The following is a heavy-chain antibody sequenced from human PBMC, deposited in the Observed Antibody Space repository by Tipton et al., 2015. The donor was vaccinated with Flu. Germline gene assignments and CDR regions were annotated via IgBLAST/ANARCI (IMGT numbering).Heavy chain of an antibody. CDR1: GGSISSSSYY. CDR2: IYYSGST. J-gene: IGHJ4*02. D-gene: IGHD4-23*01. CDR3: ARVGVVTPFDY. V-gene: IGHV4-39*07. Sequence: QVQLVQSGAEVKPSETLSLTCTVSGGSISSSSYYWGWIRQPPGKGLEWIGSIYYSGSTYYNPSLKSRVTISVDTSKNQFSLKLSSVTAADTAVYYCARVGVVTPFDYWGQGTLVTVSS.